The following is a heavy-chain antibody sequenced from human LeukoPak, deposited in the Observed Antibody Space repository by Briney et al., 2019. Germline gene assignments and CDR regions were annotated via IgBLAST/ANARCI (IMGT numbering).Heavy chain of an antibody. CDR2: MNPNSGNT. CDR3: ARGLRYGDYQADAFDI. D-gene: IGHD4-17*01. J-gene: IGHJ3*02. Sequence: ASVKVSCKASGYTFTSYYMHWVRQATGQGLEWMGWMNPNSGNTGYAQKFQGRVTMTRNTSISTAYMELSSLRSEDTAVYYCARGLRYGDYQADAFDIWGQGTMVTVSS. V-gene: IGHV1-8*02. CDR1: GYTFTSYY.